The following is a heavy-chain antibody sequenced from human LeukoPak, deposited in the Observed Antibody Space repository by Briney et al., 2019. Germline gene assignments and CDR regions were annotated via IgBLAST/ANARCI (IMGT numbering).Heavy chain of an antibody. V-gene: IGHV1-8*01. D-gene: IGHD3-10*01. CDR3: ARDSPARGDPPPH. CDR2: INPNSGNT. Sequence: GASVKVSCKASGYTFTSYDMNWVRQATGQGLEWMGWINPNSGNTGYAQKFQGRVTMTRNTSISTAYMELSSLRSEDTAVYYCARDSPARGDPPPHWGQGTLVTVSS. CDR1: GYTFTSYD. J-gene: IGHJ1*01.